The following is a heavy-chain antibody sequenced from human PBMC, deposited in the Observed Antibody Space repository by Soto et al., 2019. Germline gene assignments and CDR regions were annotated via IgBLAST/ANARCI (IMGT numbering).Heavy chain of an antibody. D-gene: IGHD2-8*01. CDR2: SYHSGST. V-gene: IGHV4-30-2*01. CDR1: GGSISSGGYS. CDR3: ARGVKDIVLMVYAIGGYYFDY. Sequence: PSETRSLTWSLSGGSISSGGYSWSCIRQPPGKALEWIGYSYHSGSTYYNPSLKSRVTISVDRSKNQFSLKLSSVTAADTAVYYCARGVKDIVLMVYAIGGYYFDYWGQGTLVTVSS. J-gene: IGHJ4*02.